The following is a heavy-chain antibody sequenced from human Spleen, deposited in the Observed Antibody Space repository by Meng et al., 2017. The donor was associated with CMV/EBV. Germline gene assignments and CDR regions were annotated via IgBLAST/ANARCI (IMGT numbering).Heavy chain of an antibody. CDR2: ISGSGGST. D-gene: IGHD2-2*01. CDR3: ARGRGCDSTSCPYYFDY. J-gene: IGHJ4*02. Sequence: GESLKTSCAASGFTFSSYAMSWVRQAPGKGLEWVSAISGSGGSTYYADSVKGRFTISRDNSKNTLYLQMNSLRAEDTAVYYCARGRGCDSTSCPYYFDYWGQGTLVTVSS. CDR1: GFTFSSYA. V-gene: IGHV3-23*01.